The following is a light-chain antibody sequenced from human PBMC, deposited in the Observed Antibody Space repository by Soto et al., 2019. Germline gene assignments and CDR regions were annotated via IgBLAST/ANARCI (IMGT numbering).Light chain of an antibody. CDR2: AAS. Sequence: PGERATLSCRASQSVSSSHLAWYQHKPGQAPRLLIYAASSRATGSPDRFSGGGSGTDFTLTISRLEPEDFGVYFCHQYGKSPRTFGQGTKVDI. CDR3: HQYGKSPRT. J-gene: IGKJ1*01. CDR1: QSVSSSH. V-gene: IGKV3-20*01.